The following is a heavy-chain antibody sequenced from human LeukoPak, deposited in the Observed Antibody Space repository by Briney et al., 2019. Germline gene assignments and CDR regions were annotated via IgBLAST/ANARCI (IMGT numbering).Heavy chain of an antibody. CDR3: ARDEGGVSSWVSH. Sequence: SGESLKISCKGSGYSFTSSWISWVRQMPGKGLEWMRRIDPGDSFIKYNPSFQGHVTISVDKSISTAYLQWSSLRASDTAMYYCARDEGGVSSWVSHWGQGTLVTVSS. D-gene: IGHD2-8*02. CDR1: GYSFTSSW. J-gene: IGHJ4*02. V-gene: IGHV5-10-1*01. CDR2: IDPGDSFI.